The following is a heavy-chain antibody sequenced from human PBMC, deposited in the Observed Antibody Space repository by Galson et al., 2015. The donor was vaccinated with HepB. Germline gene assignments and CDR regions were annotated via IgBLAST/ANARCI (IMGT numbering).Heavy chain of an antibody. J-gene: IGHJ4*02. CDR2: MNPNSGNT. Sequence: SVKVSCKASGYTFTTYDINWVRQATGQGLEWMGWMNPNSGNTGYAQKFQGRVTMTRNTSISTAYMELSSLRSEDTAVYYCAREAYSSSWNGPDYWGQGTLVTVSS. CDR1: GYTFTTYD. CDR3: AREAYSSSWNGPDY. D-gene: IGHD6-13*01. V-gene: IGHV1-8*01.